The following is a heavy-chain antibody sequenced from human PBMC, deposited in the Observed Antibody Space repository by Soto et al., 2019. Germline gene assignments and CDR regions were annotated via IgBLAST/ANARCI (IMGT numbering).Heavy chain of an antibody. D-gene: IGHD2-15*01. CDR2: IYYSGST. V-gene: IGHV4-31*03. CDR1: GGSISSGGYY. CDR3: ARYCSGGSCYFGRRFDY. J-gene: IGHJ4*02. Sequence: QVQLQESGPGLVKPSQTLSLTCTVSGGSISSGGYYWSWIRQHPGKGLEWIGYIYYSGSTYYNPSLKSRVTISVDTSTNQFSLKLSSVTAADTAVYYCARYCSGGSCYFGRRFDYWGQGTLVTVSS.